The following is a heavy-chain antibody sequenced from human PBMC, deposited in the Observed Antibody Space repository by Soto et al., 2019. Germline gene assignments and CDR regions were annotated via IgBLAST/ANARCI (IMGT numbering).Heavy chain of an antibody. D-gene: IGHD2-15*01. CDR1: GGTFSSYV. J-gene: IGHJ6*02. CDR2: IIPIFGTT. V-gene: IGHV1-69*12. Sequence: QVQLVQSGAEVKKPGSSVKVSCKASGGTFSSYVINWVRQAPGEGLEWMGGIIPIFGTTNYAQKFQGRATLTADESTGTAYMDRSGLRSEDTVVYYCAGEGVVVALRVKYDYGMDAWGQGTTVTVSS. CDR3: AGEGVVVALRVKYDYGMDA.